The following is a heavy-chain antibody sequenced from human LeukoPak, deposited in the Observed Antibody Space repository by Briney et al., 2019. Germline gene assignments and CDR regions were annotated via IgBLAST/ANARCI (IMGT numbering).Heavy chain of an antibody. CDR2: ISMGSALI. Sequence: GGSLRLSCVGSELMFSNFTMNWVRQAPGKGLEWVASISMGSALIYYAESVKGRFTIPRDNSKNTLYLQMGSLRAEDMAVYYCARGSRNHYDYSGYYNYWGQGTLVTVSS. V-gene: IGHV3-21*01. CDR1: ELMFSNFT. CDR3: ARGSRNHYDYSGYYNY. D-gene: IGHD3-22*01. J-gene: IGHJ4*02.